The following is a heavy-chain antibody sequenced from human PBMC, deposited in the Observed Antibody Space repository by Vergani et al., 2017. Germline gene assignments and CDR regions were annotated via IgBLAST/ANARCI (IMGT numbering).Heavy chain of an antibody. D-gene: IGHD2-15*01. CDR2: IRSDESRR. V-gene: IGHV3-30*02. CDR3: AKEGGGYCSGGTCYPEY. CDR1: GFTSNSYC. J-gene: IGHJ4*02. Sequence: QVQLVESGGGVVQPGGSLRLSCAASGFTSNSYCMHWVRQAPGKGLEWVASIRSDESRRYYGDSMEGPFTISRDNSKNTLYLQMKSLRPEDTAVYYCAKEGGGYCSGGTCYPEYWGQGTLVIVSS.